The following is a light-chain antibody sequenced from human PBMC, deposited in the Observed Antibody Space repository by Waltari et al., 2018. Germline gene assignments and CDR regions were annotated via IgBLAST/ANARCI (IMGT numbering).Light chain of an antibody. J-gene: IGLJ2*01. V-gene: IGLV4-69*01. CDR2: LNSDGSH. Sequence: QLELTQSPSASASLGASVKIPCTPSSDHSLYALPWHQQHRERGPRFLMRLNSDGSHTKGDGIPDRFSGSSSGAERYLIISSLQYEDEADYYCQTWDPYIVVFGGGTKLTVL. CDR3: QTWDPYIVV. CDR1: SDHSLYA.